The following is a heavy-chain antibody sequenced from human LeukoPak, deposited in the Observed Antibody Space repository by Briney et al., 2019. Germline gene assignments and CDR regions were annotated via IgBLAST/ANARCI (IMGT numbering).Heavy chain of an antibody. D-gene: IGHD2-8*01. J-gene: IGHJ4*02. CDR2: IKEDGSER. V-gene: IGHV3-7*03. CDR1: GFTFSSYA. Sequence: GGSLRLSCAASGFTFSSYAMSWVRQTPGKGLEWVASIKEDGSERQYVDSVKGRFSISRDNTKGSLFLQLNSLRAEDTAVYYCARDLGYCTNGVSHTRFDYWGQGTLVTVSS. CDR3: ARDLGYCTNGVSHTRFDY.